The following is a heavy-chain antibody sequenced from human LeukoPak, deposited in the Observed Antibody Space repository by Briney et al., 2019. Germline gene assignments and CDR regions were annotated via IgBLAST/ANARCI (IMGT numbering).Heavy chain of an antibody. Sequence: PSETLSLTCSVSGGPFSSSDYYWGWIRQPPGKGLECIGSLYYSGTTYYSPSLKSRVTISLDTSKNQFSLKLSSVTAADTAVYYCARDRLQLQSWGQGTLVTVSS. CDR1: GGPFSSSDYY. CDR3: ARDRLQLQS. J-gene: IGHJ5*02. CDR2: LYYSGTT. V-gene: IGHV4-39*07. D-gene: IGHD1-1*01.